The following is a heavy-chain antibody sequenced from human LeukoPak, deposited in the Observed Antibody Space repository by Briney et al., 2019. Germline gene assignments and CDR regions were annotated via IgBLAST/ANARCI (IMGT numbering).Heavy chain of an antibody. CDR2: LGYDGNNK. CDR1: GFTFSSYW. Sequence: RSGGPLRLSCAASGFTFSSYWMSWVRRAPGKGLEWVAFLGYDGNNKYYADSVKGRFTISRDNYKNTLYLQMNRLRTEDTALYYCAKDSSVYHYDSRNFDYWGQGTLVTVSS. CDR3: AKDSSVYHYDSRNFDY. J-gene: IGHJ4*02. V-gene: IGHV3-30*02. D-gene: IGHD3-22*01.